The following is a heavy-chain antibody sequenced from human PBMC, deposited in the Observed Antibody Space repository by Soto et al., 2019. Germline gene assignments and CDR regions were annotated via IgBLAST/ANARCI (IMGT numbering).Heavy chain of an antibody. CDR1: GYTFTSYA. J-gene: IGHJ3*02. CDR2: INAGNGNT. D-gene: IGHD2-15*01. V-gene: IGHV1-3*01. CDR3: ARGLGDIVVVVAASAFDI. Sequence: ASVKVSCKASGYTFTSYAMHWVRQAPGQRLEWMGWINAGNGNTKYSQKFQGRVTITRGTSASTAYMELSSLRSEDTAVYYCARGLGDIVVVVAASAFDIWGQGTMVTVSS.